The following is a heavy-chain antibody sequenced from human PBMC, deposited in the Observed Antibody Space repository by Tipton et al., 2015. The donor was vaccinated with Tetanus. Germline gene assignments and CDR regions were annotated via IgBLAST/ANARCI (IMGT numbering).Heavy chain of an antibody. J-gene: IGHJ6*02. CDR3: AKDRALNIVATGMDV. CDR2: ISGSGGST. CDR1: GFTFSSYA. V-gene: IGHV3-23*01. Sequence: SLRLSCAASGFTFSSYAMSWVRQAPGKGLEWVSDISGSGGSTYYADSVKGRFTISRDNSKNTLYLQMNSLRAEDTAVYYCAKDRALNIVATGMDVWGQGTTVTVSS. D-gene: IGHD5-12*01.